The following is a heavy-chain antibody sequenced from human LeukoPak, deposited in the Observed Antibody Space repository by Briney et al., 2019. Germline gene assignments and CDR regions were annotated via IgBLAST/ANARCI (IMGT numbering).Heavy chain of an antibody. Sequence: GGSLRLSCAASGFTFRSNWMNWVRQAPGKGLEGVAHVQPDGSAKIYADSVKGRFTISRDNAKDSVYLQMNSLRVEDTAVYYCARDFFGWSSLGHWGQGTLVTVSS. J-gene: IGHJ1*01. CDR1: GFTFRSNW. D-gene: IGHD6-19*01. V-gene: IGHV3-7*01. CDR2: VQPDGSAK. CDR3: ARDFFGWSSLGH.